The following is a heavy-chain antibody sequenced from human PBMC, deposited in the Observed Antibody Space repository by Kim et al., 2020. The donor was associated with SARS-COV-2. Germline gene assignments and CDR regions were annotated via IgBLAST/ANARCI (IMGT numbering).Heavy chain of an antibody. CDR3: AKDRCGGECYPLWGMDV. J-gene: IGHJ6*02. CDR1: GFTFSSYG. Sequence: GGSLRLSCAASGFTFSSYGMHWVRQAPGKGLEWVAVISYDGSNKYYADSVKGRFTISRDNSKNTLYLQMNSLRAEDTAVYYCAKDRCGGECYPLWGMDVWGQGTTVTVSS. V-gene: IGHV3-30*18. CDR2: ISYDGSNK. D-gene: IGHD2-21*01.